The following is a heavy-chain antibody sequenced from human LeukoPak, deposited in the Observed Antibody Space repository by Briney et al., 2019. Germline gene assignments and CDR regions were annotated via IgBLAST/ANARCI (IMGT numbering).Heavy chain of an antibody. CDR2: IIPIFGTA. J-gene: IGHJ3*02. D-gene: IGHD4-17*01. Sequence: AVKVSCKASGGTFSSYAISWVRQAPGQGLEWMGGIIPIFGTANYAQKFQGRVTITTDESTSTAYMELSSLRSEDTAVYYCARGRATVTNDAFDIWGQGTMVTVSS. V-gene: IGHV1-69*05. CDR3: ARGRATVTNDAFDI. CDR1: GGTFSSYA.